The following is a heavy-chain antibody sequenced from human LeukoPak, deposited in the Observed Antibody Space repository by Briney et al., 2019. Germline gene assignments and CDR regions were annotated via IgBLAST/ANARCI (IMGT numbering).Heavy chain of an antibody. J-gene: IGHJ4*02. CDR2: IRSKANSYAT. D-gene: IGHD5-18*01. Sequence: PGGSLRLSCAASGFTFSGSAMHWVRQASGKGLEWVGRIRSKANSYATAYAASVKGRFTISRDDSKNTAYLQMNSLKTEDTAVYYCTRPRYSYGPDYWGQGTLVTVSS. CDR3: TRPRYSYGPDY. CDR1: GFTFSGSA. V-gene: IGHV3-73*01.